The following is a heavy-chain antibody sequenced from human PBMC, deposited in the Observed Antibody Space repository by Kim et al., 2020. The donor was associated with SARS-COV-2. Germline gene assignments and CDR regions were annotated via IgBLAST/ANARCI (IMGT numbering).Heavy chain of an antibody. CDR1: GFTFSSYA. CDR2: ISGSGGST. Sequence: GGSLRLSCAASGFTFSSYAMSWVRQAPGKGLEWVSAISGSGGSTYYADSVKGRFTISRDNSKNTLYLQMNSLRAEDTAVYYCAKAGWELLFRGRSRYGMDVWGQGTTVTVSS. J-gene: IGHJ6*02. D-gene: IGHD1-26*01. CDR3: AKAGWELLFRGRSRYGMDV. V-gene: IGHV3-23*01.